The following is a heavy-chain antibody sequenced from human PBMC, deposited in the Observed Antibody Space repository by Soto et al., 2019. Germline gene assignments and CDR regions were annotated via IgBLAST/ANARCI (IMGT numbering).Heavy chain of an antibody. Sequence: SETLSLTCAVYGGSFSGYYWSWIRQPPGKGLEWIGEINHSGSTNYNPSLKSRVTISVDTSKNQFSLKLSSVTAADTAVYYCARVGGSYRPRYFDYWGQGTLVTVSS. CDR2: INHSGST. J-gene: IGHJ4*02. CDR1: GGSFSGYY. V-gene: IGHV4-34*01. D-gene: IGHD1-26*01. CDR3: ARVGGSYRPRYFDY.